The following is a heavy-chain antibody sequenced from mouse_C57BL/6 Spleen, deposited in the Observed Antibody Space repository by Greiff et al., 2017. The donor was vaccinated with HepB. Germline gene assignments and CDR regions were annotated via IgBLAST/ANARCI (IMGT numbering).Heavy chain of an antibody. CDR1: GYTFTSYW. CDR3: ARTIYYERAMDY. V-gene: IGHV1-69*01. CDR2: IDPSDSYT. D-gene: IGHD2-4*01. Sequence: QVQLQQSGAELVMPGASVKLSCKASGYTFTSYWMHWVKQRPGQGLEWIGEIDPSDSYTNYNQKFKGKSTLTVDKSSSTAYMQLSSLTSEDSAVYYCARTIYYERAMDYWGQGTSVTVSS. J-gene: IGHJ4*01.